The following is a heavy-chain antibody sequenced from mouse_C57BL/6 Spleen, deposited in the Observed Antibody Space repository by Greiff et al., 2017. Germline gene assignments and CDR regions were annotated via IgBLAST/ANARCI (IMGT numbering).Heavy chain of an antibody. CDR1: GYTFTSYW. Sequence: QVQLKQPGAELVKPGASVKLSCKASGYTFTSYWMQWVKQRPGQGLEWIGEIDPSDSYTNYNQKFKGKATLTVDTSSSTAYMQLSSLTSEDSAVYYCARITTVVGYFDYWGQGTTLTVSS. CDR3: ARITTVVGYFDY. D-gene: IGHD1-1*01. CDR2: IDPSDSYT. J-gene: IGHJ2*01. V-gene: IGHV1-50*01.